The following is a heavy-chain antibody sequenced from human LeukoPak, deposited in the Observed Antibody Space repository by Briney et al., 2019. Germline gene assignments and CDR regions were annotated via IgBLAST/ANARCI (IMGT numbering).Heavy chain of an antibody. CDR3: ARGRIQLWASDAFDI. V-gene: IGHV1-8*01. Sequence: GASVTVSCKASGYTFTSYDINWVRQATGQGLEWMGWMNPNSGNTGYAQKFQGRVTMTRNTSISTAYMELGSLRSEDTAVYYCARGRIQLWASDAFDIWGQGTMVTVSS. CDR2: MNPNSGNT. D-gene: IGHD5-18*01. J-gene: IGHJ3*02. CDR1: GYTFTSYD.